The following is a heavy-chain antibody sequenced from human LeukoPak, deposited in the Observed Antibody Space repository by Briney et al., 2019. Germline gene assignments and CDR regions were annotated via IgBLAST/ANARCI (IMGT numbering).Heavy chain of an antibody. D-gene: IGHD3/OR15-3a*01. J-gene: IGHJ4*02. CDR3: ARDYKSPDFWAGYPPYHHDH. Sequence: GGSLRLSCAAAGFDFSDFWMSWVRQVPGKGLEWVATIKKDGSETHYVDSVKGRFTISRHNAESSLYLQMNSLRAEDTAVYYCARDYKSPDFWAGYPPYHHDHWGQGTLVTVSS. CDR2: IKKDGSET. CDR1: GFDFSDFW. V-gene: IGHV3-7*01.